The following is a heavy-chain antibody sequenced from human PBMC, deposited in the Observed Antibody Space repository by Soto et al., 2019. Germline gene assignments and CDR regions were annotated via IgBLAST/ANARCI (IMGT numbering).Heavy chain of an antibody. CDR2: MIPTGGST. CDR3: ARRTITAKRSFDC. V-gene: IGHV1-46*01. J-gene: IGHJ4*02. Sequence: ASVNVSCKASGYTFTNHYMHWVLQAPGQGLEWMGIMIPTGGSTSYAQKFQGRVTMTWDTSTSTVYMELSSLRSEGTAVYYCARRTITAKRSFDCLGQGSLAKVSS. CDR1: GYTFTNHY. D-gene: IGHD3-10*01.